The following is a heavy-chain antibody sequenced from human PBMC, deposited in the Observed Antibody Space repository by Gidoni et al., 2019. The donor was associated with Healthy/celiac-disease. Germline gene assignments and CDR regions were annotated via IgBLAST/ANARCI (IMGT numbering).Heavy chain of an antibody. D-gene: IGHD6-19*01. CDR2: IYYSGST. CDR3: AGEAGTEY. Sequence: QVQLQESGPGLVKPSETLSLTCTVSGGSISSYYWSWIRQPPGKGLEWIGYIYYSGSTNYNPSLKSRVTISVDTSKNQFSLKLSSVTAADTAVYYCAGEAGTEYWGQGTLVTVSS. CDR1: GGSISSYY. J-gene: IGHJ4*02. V-gene: IGHV4-59*01.